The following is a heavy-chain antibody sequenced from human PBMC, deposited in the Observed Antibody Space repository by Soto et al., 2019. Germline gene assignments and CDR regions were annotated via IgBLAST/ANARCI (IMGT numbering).Heavy chain of an antibody. D-gene: IGHD1-1*01. CDR3: AKELERPYNWFDP. Sequence: ASVKVSCKASGYTFTGYYMHWVRQAPGQGLEWMGWINPNSGGTNYAQNFQGWVTMTRDTSISTAYMELSRLRADETAVYYCAKELERPYNWFDPWGQGTLVTVSS. J-gene: IGHJ5*02. V-gene: IGHV1-2*04. CDR2: INPNSGGT. CDR1: GYTFTGYY.